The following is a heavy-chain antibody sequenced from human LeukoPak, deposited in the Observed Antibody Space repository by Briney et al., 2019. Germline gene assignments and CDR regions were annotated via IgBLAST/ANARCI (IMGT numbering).Heavy chain of an antibody. CDR3: ARVFLSSDDYVWGSFLGFDY. Sequence: RPGGSLRLSCAASGFTFDDYGMSWVRQAPGKGLEWVSGINWNGDSTGYADSVKGRFTISRDNAKNSLYLQMNSLRAEDTALYYCARVFLSSDDYVWGSFLGFDYWGQGTLVTVSS. CDR1: GFTFDDYG. D-gene: IGHD3-16*01. V-gene: IGHV3-20*04. CDR2: INWNGDST. J-gene: IGHJ4*02.